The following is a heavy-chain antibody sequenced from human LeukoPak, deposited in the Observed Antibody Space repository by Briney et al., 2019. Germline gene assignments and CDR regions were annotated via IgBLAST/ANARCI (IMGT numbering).Heavy chain of an antibody. CDR2: INDDGSAT. D-gene: IGHD2-2*01. Sequence: GGSLRLSCAASGFTFSNYWMHWVRQVPGKGLVWVSRINDDGSATFYADSVKGRFTISRDNAKNTLFLQINSLRAEDTAVYYCARGKNPAYYMDVWGKGTTVTVSS. V-gene: IGHV3-74*01. CDR1: GFTFSNYW. J-gene: IGHJ6*03. CDR3: ARGKNPAYYMDV.